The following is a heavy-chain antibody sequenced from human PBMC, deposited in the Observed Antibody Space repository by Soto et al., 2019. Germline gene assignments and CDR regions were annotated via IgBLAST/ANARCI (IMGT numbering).Heavy chain of an antibody. J-gene: IGHJ2*01. V-gene: IGHV1-8*01. CDR2: MNPNSGHT. D-gene: IGHD4-17*01. CDR3: ARGRSSYGDYINWYFDI. CDR1: GYTFTNYD. Sequence: ASLKVDCKTAGYTFTNYDINCVRQTNGQGLEWVGWMNPNSGHTGFAQKFQGRVTMTRDTSISTAYMELSSLSSEDTAVYYCARGRSSYGDYINWYFDIWGRGTLVTVSS.